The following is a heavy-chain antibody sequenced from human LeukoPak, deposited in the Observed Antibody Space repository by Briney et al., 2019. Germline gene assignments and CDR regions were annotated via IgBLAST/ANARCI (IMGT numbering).Heavy chain of an antibody. CDR1: GFTFSNAW. V-gene: IGHV3-15*01. Sequence: GSLRLSCAASGFTFSNAWMSWVRQAPGKGLEWVGRIKSKTDGGTTDYAAPVKGRFTISRDDSKNTLYLQMNSLKTEDTAVYYCTTDLTTGTTSYYYGMDVWGQGTTVTVSS. CDR3: TTDLTTGTTSYYYGMDV. D-gene: IGHD1-1*01. J-gene: IGHJ6*02. CDR2: IKSKTDGGTT.